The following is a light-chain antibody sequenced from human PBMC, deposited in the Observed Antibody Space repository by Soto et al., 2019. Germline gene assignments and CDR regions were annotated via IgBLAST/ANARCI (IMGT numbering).Light chain of an antibody. Sequence: QSALTQPPSASGSPGQSVTISCTGTSSDVGGYNYVSWYQQHPGKAPELVISEVSKRPSGVPDRFSGSKSGNTASLTVSGLQAEDEADYYCSSYAGSNVVFGGGTKLTVL. J-gene: IGLJ2*01. V-gene: IGLV2-8*01. CDR2: EVS. CDR3: SSYAGSNVV. CDR1: SSDVGGYNY.